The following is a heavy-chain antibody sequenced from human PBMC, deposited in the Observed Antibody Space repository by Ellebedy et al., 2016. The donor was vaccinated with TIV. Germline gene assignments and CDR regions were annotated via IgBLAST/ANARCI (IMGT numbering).Heavy chain of an antibody. J-gene: IGHJ4*02. CDR1: GFTFSSYS. D-gene: IGHD2-21*02. V-gene: IGHV3-48*04. CDR3: ARDGLAYCGGDCSRPFDY. Sequence: GESLKISCAASGFTFSSYSMNWVRQAPGKGLEWVSYISSSSSSIYYADSVKGRFTIYRDNAKNSLYLQMNSLRAEDTAVYYCARDGLAYCGGDCSRPFDYWGQGTLVTVSS. CDR2: ISSSSSSI.